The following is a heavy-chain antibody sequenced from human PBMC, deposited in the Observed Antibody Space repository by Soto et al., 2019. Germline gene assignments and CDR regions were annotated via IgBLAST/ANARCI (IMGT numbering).Heavy chain of an antibody. Sequence: PGVSLKISFKASGYSFTSYCIGWVRQMPGNGVEWMGIIYPGDSDTRYRPSFQGQVTISADKSISTAYLQWSSLKASDTAMYYCASGSSAEYYYYGMDVWGQGTTVTVSS. CDR3: ASGSSAEYYYYGMDV. D-gene: IGHD6-6*01. CDR2: IYPGDSDT. J-gene: IGHJ6*02. V-gene: IGHV5-51*01. CDR1: GYSFTSYC.